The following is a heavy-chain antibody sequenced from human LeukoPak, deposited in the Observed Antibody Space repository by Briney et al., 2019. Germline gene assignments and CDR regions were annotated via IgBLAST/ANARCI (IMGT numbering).Heavy chain of an antibody. CDR1: RLTFSSYA. CDR2: ISGSGGST. Sequence: GGSLRLSCAASRLTFSSYAISCVRQAPGKWLELFSGISGSGGSTYYADSVKGRFTISRDNSKNRLYLQMNSLRAEDTAVYYCAKRPRGNYLDPFDYWGQGTLVTVSS. CDR3: AKRPRGNYLDPFDY. V-gene: IGHV3-23*01. D-gene: IGHD3-10*01. J-gene: IGHJ4*02.